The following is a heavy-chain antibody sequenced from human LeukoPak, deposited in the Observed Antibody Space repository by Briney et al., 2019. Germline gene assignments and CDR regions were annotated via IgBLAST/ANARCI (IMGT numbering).Heavy chain of an antibody. Sequence: PSETLSLTCTVSGGSISSYYWSWIRQPPGKGLEWIGYIYYSGSTNYNPSLKSRVTISVDTSKNQFSLKLSSVTAADTAVYYCARAKYSYYYYYMDVWGKGTTVTVSS. D-gene: IGHD5-18*01. J-gene: IGHJ6*03. V-gene: IGHV4-59*01. CDR3: ARAKYSYYYYYMDV. CDR2: IYYSGST. CDR1: GGSISSYY.